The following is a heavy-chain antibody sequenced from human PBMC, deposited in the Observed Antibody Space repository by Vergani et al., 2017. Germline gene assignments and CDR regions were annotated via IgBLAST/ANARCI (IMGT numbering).Heavy chain of an antibody. CDR1: GGSFSGYY. J-gene: IGHJ3*02. CDR2: INHSGST. CDR3: ARGPSVCSGGSCYVTGAFDI. D-gene: IGHD2-15*01. V-gene: IGHV4-34*01. Sequence: QVQLQQWGAGLLKPSETLSLTCAVYGGSFSGYYWSWIRQPPGKGLEWIGEINHSGSTNYNPSLKRRVTISVDTSKNQFSLKLSSVTAADTAVYYCARGPSVCSGGSCYVTGAFDIWGQGTMVTVSS.